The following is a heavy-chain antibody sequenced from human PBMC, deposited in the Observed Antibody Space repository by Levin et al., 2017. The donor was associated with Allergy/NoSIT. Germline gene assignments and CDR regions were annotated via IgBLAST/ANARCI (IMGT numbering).Heavy chain of an antibody. D-gene: IGHD1-26*01. CDR3: ARDREPPYYYGMDV. CDR1: GYTFTSYG. V-gene: IGHV1-18*01. J-gene: IGHJ6*02. Sequence: ASVKVSCKASGYTFTSYGISWVRQAPGQGLEWMGWISAYNGNTNYAQKLQGRVTMTTDTSTSTAYMELRSLRSDDTAVYYCARDREPPYYYGMDVWGQGTTVTVSS. CDR2: ISAYNGNT.